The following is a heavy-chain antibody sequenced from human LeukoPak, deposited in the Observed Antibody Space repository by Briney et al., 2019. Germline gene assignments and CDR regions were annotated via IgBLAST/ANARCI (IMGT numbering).Heavy chain of an antibody. CDR1: GFTFSSYG. V-gene: IGHV3-30*18. CDR3: AKERHGSGSYLDY. J-gene: IGHJ4*02. Sequence: GGSLRLSCAASGFTFSSYGMHWVRQAPGKGLEWVAVISYDGSNKYYADSVKGRFTISRDNSKNTLYLQMNSLRAEDTAVCYCAKERHGSGSYLDYWGQGTLVTVSS. CDR2: ISYDGSNK. D-gene: IGHD3-10*01.